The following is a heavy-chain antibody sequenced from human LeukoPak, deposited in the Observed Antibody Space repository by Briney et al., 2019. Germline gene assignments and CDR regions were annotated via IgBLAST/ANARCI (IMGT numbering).Heavy chain of an antibody. J-gene: IGHJ4*02. V-gene: IGHV4-61*02. CDR3: ASGPTRYCSGGSCYYPLHTFPDY. D-gene: IGHD2-15*01. CDR2: IYTSGST. Sequence: PSETLSLTCTVSGGSISSGSYYWSWIRQPAGKGLEWIGRIYTSGSTNYNPSLKSRVTISVDTSKNQFSLKLSSVTAADTAVYYCASGPTRYCSGGSCYYPLHTFPDYWGQGTLVTVSS. CDR1: GGSISSGSYY.